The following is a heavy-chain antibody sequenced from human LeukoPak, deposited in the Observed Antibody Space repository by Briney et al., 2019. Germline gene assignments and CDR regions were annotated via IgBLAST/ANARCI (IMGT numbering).Heavy chain of an antibody. D-gene: IGHD3-10*01. Sequence: GGSLRLSCVASGFSFSRFAMSWVRQTPGKGLEWVATIGGSADSRDYADYADSVKGRFTISRDNSKNTLYLQMNSLRADDTAVYYCAKDSVLRGSGSYWVRCYFDCWGQGTLVTVSS. CDR2: IGGSADSRDYA. CDR3: AKDSVLRGSGSYWVRCYFDC. V-gene: IGHV3-23*01. CDR1: GFSFSRFA. J-gene: IGHJ4*02.